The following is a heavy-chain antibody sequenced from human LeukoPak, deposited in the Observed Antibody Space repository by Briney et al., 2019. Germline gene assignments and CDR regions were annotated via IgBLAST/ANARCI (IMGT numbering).Heavy chain of an antibody. J-gene: IGHJ5*02. D-gene: IGHD6-19*01. CDR1: GFTFSDYY. CDR3: ATDGSGWSRSS. CDR2: ISSSGSTI. Sequence: GGSLRLSCAASGFTFSDYYMSRIRQAPGKGLEWVSFISSSGSTIYYADSVKGRFTISRDNAKNSLYLQMNSLRTEDTAVYYCATDGSGWSRSSWGQGTLVTVSS. V-gene: IGHV3-11*04.